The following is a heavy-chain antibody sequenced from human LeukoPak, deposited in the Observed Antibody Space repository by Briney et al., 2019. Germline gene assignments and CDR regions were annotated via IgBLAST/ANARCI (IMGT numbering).Heavy chain of an antibody. V-gene: IGHV3-11*04. D-gene: IGHD3-9*01. CDR2: ISSSSSTI. Sequence: LSLTCAVYGGSFSGYYWSWIRQPPGKGLEWVSYISSSSSTIYYADSVKGRFTISRDNAKNSLYLQMNSLRAEDTAVYYCARDRLRYFDWLSTAFDYWGQGTLVTVSS. J-gene: IGHJ4*02. CDR1: GGSFSGYY. CDR3: ARDRLRYFDWLSTAFDY.